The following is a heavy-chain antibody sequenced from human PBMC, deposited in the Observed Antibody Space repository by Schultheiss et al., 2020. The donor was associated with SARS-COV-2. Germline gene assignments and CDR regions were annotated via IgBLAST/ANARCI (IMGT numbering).Heavy chain of an antibody. J-gene: IGHJ4*02. CDR1: GFTVSSNY. V-gene: IGHV3-53*01. D-gene: IGHD3-10*01. CDR2: IYSCGST. CDR3: ARDVAGGFFDY. Sequence: GGSLRLSCAASGFTVSSNYMSWVRQAPGKGLEWVSVIYSCGSTYYADSVKGRFTISRDNAKNSLYLQMNSLRAEDTAVYYCARDVAGGFFDYWGQGTLVTVSS.